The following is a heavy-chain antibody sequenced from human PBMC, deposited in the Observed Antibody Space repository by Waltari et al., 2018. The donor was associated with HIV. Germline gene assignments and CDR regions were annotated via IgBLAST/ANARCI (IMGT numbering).Heavy chain of an antibody. Sequence: QVQLVESGGGVVQPGRSLRLSCAASGFTFSSYGMHWVRQAPGKGLVWVEVIWYYGSNKYYAYSLKGRFSISRDNSKNTLYLQMNSLSAEDTAVYFCARRGVLTYYYTMDVWGQGSTVTVSS. CDR1: GFTFSSYG. V-gene: IGHV3-33*01. J-gene: IGHJ6*02. CDR2: IWYYGSNK. CDR3: ARRGVLTYYYTMDV. D-gene: IGHD3-10*01.